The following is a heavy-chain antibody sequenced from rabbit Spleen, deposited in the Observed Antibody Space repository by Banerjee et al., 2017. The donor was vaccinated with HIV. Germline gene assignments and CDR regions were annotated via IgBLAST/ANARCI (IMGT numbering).Heavy chain of an antibody. CDR1: GSSFSSNG. V-gene: IGHV1S40*01. D-gene: IGHD4-1*01. J-gene: IGHJ6*01. CDR2: IYAGSSGIT. Sequence: QSLEESGGDLVKPGASLTLTCTASGSSFSSNGMCWVRQAPGKGLEWIACIYAGSSGITWYASWAKGRFTISKTSSTTVTLQLNSLTAADTATYFCARDSGTSFSSYGMDLWGPGTLVTVS. CDR3: ARDSGTSFSSYGMDL.